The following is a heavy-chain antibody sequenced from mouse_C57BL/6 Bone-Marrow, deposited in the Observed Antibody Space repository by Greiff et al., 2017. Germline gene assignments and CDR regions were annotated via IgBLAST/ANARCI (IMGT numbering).Heavy chain of an antibody. CDR1: GYTFTSYW. Sequence: VQLQQPGAELVKPGASVKMSCKASGYTFTSYWITWVKQRPGQGLEWIGDIYPGSGSTNYNEKFKSKDTLTVDTSSSTAYMQLSSLTSEDSAVYYCARGRESPDYFDYWGQGTTLTVSS. CDR3: ARGRESPDYFDY. CDR2: IYPGSGST. J-gene: IGHJ2*01. V-gene: IGHV1-55*01.